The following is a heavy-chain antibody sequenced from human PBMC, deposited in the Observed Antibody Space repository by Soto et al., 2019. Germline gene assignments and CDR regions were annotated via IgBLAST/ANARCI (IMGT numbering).Heavy chain of an antibody. CDR1: GHTFTSYG. Sequence: ASVKVSCKASGHTFTSYGISWVRQAPGQGLEWMGWISAYNGNTNYAQKLQGRVTMTTDTSTSTAYMELRSLRSDDTAMYYCARGTRIVATISWFDPWGQGTLVTVSS. CDR2: ISAYNGNT. D-gene: IGHD5-12*01. CDR3: ARGTRIVATISWFDP. J-gene: IGHJ5*02. V-gene: IGHV1-18*01.